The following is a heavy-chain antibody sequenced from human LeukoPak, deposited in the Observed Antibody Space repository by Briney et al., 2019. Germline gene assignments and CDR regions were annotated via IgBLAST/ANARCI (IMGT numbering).Heavy chain of an antibody. CDR2: IKRDGSER. J-gene: IGHJ3*02. CDR3: ARYGNGAWLAHYSFDI. D-gene: IGHD6-19*01. CDR1: GFPLSKYW. Sequence: GGSLRLSCAASGFPLSKYWMSWVRQAPGKGLEWVANIKRDGSERYYVDSVKGRFSISRDNAENSLYLQMNSLRAEDTAVYYCARYGNGAWLAHYSFDIWGQGTMVTVSS. V-gene: IGHV3-7*01.